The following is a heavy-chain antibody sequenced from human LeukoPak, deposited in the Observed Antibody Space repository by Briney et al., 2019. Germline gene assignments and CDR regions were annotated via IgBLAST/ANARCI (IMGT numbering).Heavy chain of an antibody. D-gene: IGHD2-21*02. J-gene: IGHJ3*02. V-gene: IGHV1-69*13. CDR3: ARAIVVVTAITGDAFDI. CDR1: GGTFSSYA. Sequence: ASVKVSCKASGGTFSSYAISWVRQAPGQGLEWMGGIIPIFGTANYAQKFQGRVTITADESTSTAYMELSSLRSEDTAVYYCARAIVVVTAITGDAFDIWGQGTMVTVSS. CDR2: IIPIFGTA.